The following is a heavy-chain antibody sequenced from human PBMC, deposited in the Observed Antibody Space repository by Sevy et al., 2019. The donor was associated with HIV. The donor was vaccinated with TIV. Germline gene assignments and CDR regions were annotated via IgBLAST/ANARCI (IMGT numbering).Heavy chain of an antibody. CDR3: ARGRGVFGAVAINWFDP. V-gene: IGHV3-53*01. D-gene: IGHD3-3*01. CDR2: IYSGGST. CDR1: GFTVSSSY. J-gene: IGHJ5*02. Sequence: GGSLRLSCVASGFTVSSSYMTWVRQPPGKGLEWVSVIYSGGSTYYADSVKGRFTISRDNSKNTLYLQMNNLRADDTAVYYSARGRGVFGAVAINWFDPWGQGALVTVSS.